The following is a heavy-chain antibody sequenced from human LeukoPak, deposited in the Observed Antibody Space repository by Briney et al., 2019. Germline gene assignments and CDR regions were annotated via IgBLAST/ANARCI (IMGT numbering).Heavy chain of an antibody. V-gene: IGHV1-2*02. CDR2: ISPNSGGT. Sequence: GASVKVSCKASGYTFTGYYMHWVRQAPGQGLEWMGWISPNSGGTNYAQKFQGRVTMTRDTSISTAYMELSRLRSDDTAVYYCARDPAGRRYCSSTSCRASLFDPWGQGTLVTVSS. D-gene: IGHD2-2*01. CDR1: GYTFTGYY. CDR3: ARDPAGRRYCSSTSCRASLFDP. J-gene: IGHJ5*02.